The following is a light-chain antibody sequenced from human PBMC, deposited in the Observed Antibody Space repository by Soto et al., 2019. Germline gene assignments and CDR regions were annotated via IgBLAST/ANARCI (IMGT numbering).Light chain of an antibody. J-gene: IGKJ2*01. CDR1: QFISTT. Sequence: EIGMTQSPATLSVSPGERVTLSCRASQFISTTLAWYQQRPGQAPRLLIYYASTRATGIPARFSGSGSGTEFSLTISSLQSEDFAVYYCQQYTNWPPVTFGQGTKLEIK. V-gene: IGKV3-15*01. CDR3: QQYTNWPPVT. CDR2: YAS.